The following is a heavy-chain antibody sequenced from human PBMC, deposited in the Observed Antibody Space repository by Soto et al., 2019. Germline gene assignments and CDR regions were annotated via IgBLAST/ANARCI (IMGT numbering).Heavy chain of an antibody. V-gene: IGHV1-3*04. J-gene: IGHJ4*02. Sequence: QVQLVQSGAEVRKPGASVRLSCEASGYTFTDYAIHWVRQAPGQRPEWMGWIVTGDGSTKYLQNFQGRVTFTRDASADTAYMELSSLTSEDTAVYFGATIDLGDYWGQGTLVTVSS. CDR1: GYTFTDYA. CDR3: ATIDLGDY. CDR2: IVTGDGST.